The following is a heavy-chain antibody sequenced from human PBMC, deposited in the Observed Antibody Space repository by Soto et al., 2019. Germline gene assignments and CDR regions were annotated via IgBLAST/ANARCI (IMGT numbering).Heavy chain of an antibody. Sequence: QVQLVQSGAEVKKPGSSVKVSCKASRGTFSSYAISWVRQAPGQGLEWMGGIIPIFGTANYAQKFQGRVTITADESTSTVYMELSSLRSEDTAVYYCARDYDFWSGYSHYYYYYGMDVWGQGTTVTVSS. J-gene: IGHJ6*02. D-gene: IGHD3-3*01. CDR3: ARDYDFWSGYSHYYYYYGMDV. CDR1: RGTFSSYA. V-gene: IGHV1-69*01. CDR2: IIPIFGTA.